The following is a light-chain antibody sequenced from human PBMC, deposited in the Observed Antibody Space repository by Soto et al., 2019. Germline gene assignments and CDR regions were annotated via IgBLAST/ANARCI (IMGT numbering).Light chain of an antibody. Sequence: QSVLTQPPSASGSPGQSVTISCTGTSSDDGGYNYVSWYQQHPGKALKFMIYEVSKRPSGFSVRFPGSKSGNTASLTVSGFQAEDEADYYCSSYAGSNNFLYVFGTGTKVTVL. J-gene: IGLJ1*01. V-gene: IGLV2-8*01. CDR1: SSDDGGYNY. CDR3: SSYAGSNNFLYV. CDR2: EVS.